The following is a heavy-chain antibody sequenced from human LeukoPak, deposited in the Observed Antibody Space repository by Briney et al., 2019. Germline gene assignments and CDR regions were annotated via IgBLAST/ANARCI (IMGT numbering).Heavy chain of an antibody. CDR1: RFTFSSFD. J-gene: IGHJ4*02. Sequence: GVSLTLYCAASRFTFSSFDMIWVRQAPGKGLEWVLDTSGSGDRTGYADSMKDGHTIYRDNSKNTLYLQMNSLREEDRGVYYCAKIVGWSVRYFEWLLTAHFDYWGQGTLVTVS. D-gene: IGHD3-9*01. CDR3: AKIVGWSVRYFEWLLTAHFDY. V-gene: IGHV3-23*01. CDR2: TSGSGDRT.